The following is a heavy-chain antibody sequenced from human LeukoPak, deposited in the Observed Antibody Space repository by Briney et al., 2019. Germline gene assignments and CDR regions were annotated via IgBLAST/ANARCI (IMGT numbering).Heavy chain of an antibody. CDR1: GGSISSSSYY. CDR2: IYYSGST. CDR3: ARHRGSYVPYFDY. D-gene: IGHD1-26*01. J-gene: IGHJ4*02. V-gene: IGHV4-39*01. Sequence: SETLSLTCTVSGGSISSSSYYWGWIRQPPGKGLEWIGSIYYSGSTYYNPSLKSRVTISVDTSKNQFSLKLSSVTAADTAVYYCARHRGSYVPYFDYWGQGTLVTVSS.